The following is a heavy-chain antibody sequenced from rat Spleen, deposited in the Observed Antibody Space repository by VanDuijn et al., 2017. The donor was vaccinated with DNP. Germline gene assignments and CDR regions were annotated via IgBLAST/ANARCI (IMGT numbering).Heavy chain of an antibody. CDR3: ARPNYGGYEGWFAY. D-gene: IGHD1-11*01. CDR1: GFTLTDYF. J-gene: IGHJ3*01. CDR2: ISTGGGDT. Sequence: EVQLVESGGGLVQPGRSLKISCEVSGFTLTDYFMAWVRQAPRKGLEWVASISTGGGDTYYRDSVRGRFTISGDNAKSTLYLQMNSLRSEDMATYYCARPNYGGYEGWFAYWGQGTLVTVSS. V-gene: IGHV5-25*01.